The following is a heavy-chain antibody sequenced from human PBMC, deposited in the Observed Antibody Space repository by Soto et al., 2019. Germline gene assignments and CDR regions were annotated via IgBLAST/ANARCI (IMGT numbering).Heavy chain of an antibody. CDR2: ISGSGGST. D-gene: IGHD1-7*01. CDR1: GFTFSSYA. Sequence: GGSLRLSCAASGFTFSSYAMSWVRQAPGKGLEWVSAISGSGGSTYYADSVKGRFTISRDNSKNTLYLQMNSLRAEDTAVYYCAKWGPQLELRRQPEGIDYWGQGTLVTVSS. J-gene: IGHJ4*02. CDR3: AKWGPQLELRRQPEGIDY. V-gene: IGHV3-23*01.